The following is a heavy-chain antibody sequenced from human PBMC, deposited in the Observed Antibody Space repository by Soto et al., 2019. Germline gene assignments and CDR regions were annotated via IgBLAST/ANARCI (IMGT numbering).Heavy chain of an antibody. CDR3: ARDGDILTGYFPGTLDY. V-gene: IGHV1-18*01. D-gene: IGHD3-9*01. CDR2: ISAYNGNT. CDR1: GYTFTSYG. Sequence: ASVRVSCKASGYTFTSYGISWVRQAPGQGLEWMGWISAYNGNTNYAQKLQGRVTMTTDTSTSTAYMELRSLRSDDTAVYYCARDGDILTGYFPGTLDYWGQGTLVTVSS. J-gene: IGHJ4*02.